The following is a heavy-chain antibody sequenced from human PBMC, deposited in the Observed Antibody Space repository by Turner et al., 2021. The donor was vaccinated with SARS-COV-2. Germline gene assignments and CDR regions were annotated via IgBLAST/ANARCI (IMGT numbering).Heavy chain of an antibody. Sequence: QVQLQESGPGLVRPSETLSLTCTVSGGSLSSYYWSWIRQPPGKGLEWIAYIYYSGSTNYNPSLKSRVTISLDTSKNQFALKLSSVTAADTAVYYCARDGCSGAGCYPDYYYCMDVWGQGTTVTVSS. J-gene: IGHJ6*02. D-gene: IGHD2-15*01. CDR1: GGSLSSYY. CDR2: IYYSGST. V-gene: IGHV4-59*01. CDR3: ARDGCSGAGCYPDYYYCMDV.